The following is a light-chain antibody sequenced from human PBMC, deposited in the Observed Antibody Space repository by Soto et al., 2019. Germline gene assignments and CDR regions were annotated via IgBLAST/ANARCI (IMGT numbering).Light chain of an antibody. V-gene: IGLV2-14*01. CDR3: ISYTSDDVRYV. J-gene: IGLJ1*01. CDR2: EVS. CDR1: NSDVGIYDF. Sequence: QSVLTQPASVSGTPGQSITISCTGSNSDVGIYDFVSWYQHHPGRAPKLIVSEVSHRPSGVSNRFSGYKSGNTASLTISGLQSEDEVDYYCISYTSDDVRYVFGTGTKVTVL.